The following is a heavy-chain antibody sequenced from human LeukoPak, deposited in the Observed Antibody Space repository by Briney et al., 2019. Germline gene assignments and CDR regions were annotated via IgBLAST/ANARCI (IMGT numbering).Heavy chain of an antibody. V-gene: IGHV1-46*01. J-gene: IGHJ4*02. CDR3: AREQWLALQD. CDR2: INPSGGST. D-gene: IGHD6-19*01. CDR1: GYTFTTYF. Sequence: ASVKVSCKASGYTFTTYFMHWVRQAPGQGLEWMGIINPSGGSTSYAQKFQGRVTMTRDTSTSTVYMELSSLRSEDTAVYYCAREQWLALQDWGQGTLVTVSS.